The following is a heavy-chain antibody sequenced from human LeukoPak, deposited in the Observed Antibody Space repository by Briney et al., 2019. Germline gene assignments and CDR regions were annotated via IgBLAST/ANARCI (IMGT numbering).Heavy chain of an antibody. J-gene: IGHJ4*02. CDR3: ARDSGYSSVRGGGLEDY. CDR1: GYTFTGYY. D-gene: IGHD6-19*01. V-gene: IGHV1-2*02. CDR2: INPNSGGT. Sequence: GASVKVSCKASGYTFTGYYMHWVRQAPGQGLEWMGWINPNSGGTNYAQKFQGRVTMTRDTSISTAYMELSRLRSDDTAVYYCARDSGYSSVRGGGLEDYWGQGTLVTVSS.